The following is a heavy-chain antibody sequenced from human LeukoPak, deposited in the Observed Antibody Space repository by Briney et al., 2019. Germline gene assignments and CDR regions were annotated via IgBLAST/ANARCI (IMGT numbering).Heavy chain of an antibody. Sequence: SETLSLTCTVSGGSISSYYWSWIRQPPGKGLEWIGNIYYSGSTNYNPSLKSRFTISVDTSKNQFSLRLSSVTAADTAVYYCARDKYYDSSGYNWFDPWGQGPWSPSPQ. CDR2: IYYSGST. V-gene: IGHV4-59*01. CDR3: ARDKYYDSSGYNWFDP. D-gene: IGHD3-22*01. CDR1: GGSISSYY. J-gene: IGHJ5*02.